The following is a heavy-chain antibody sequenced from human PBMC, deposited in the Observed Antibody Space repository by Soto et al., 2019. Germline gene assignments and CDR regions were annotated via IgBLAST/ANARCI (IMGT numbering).Heavy chain of an antibody. CDR1: GYTFSKYG. V-gene: IGHV1-18*01. CDR2: ISTYNGNT. D-gene: IGHD2-21*02. Sequence: QVQLVQSGAEVKKPGASVKVSCKTSGYTFSKYGITWIRQDPGQGLEYMGWISTYNGNTDYAQKLQGRATMTTDTSTNTAYTELRSLRSDDTAVFYCATDGVVTASPFDYWGQGTLVTVSS. J-gene: IGHJ4*02. CDR3: ATDGVVTASPFDY.